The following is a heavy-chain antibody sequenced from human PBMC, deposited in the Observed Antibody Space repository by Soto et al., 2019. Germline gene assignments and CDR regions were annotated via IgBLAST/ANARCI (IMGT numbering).Heavy chain of an antibody. CDR3: SGGNFVDTAIDY. D-gene: IGHD5-18*01. Sequence: QVQLQESGPGLVKPSQTLSLTCTVSGGSISSGGYYWSWIRQHPGKGLEWIGYIYYSGSTYYNPSLNSRVTISVDTSKNQFSLKLSSVTAAYTAVYYCSGGNFVDTAIDYWGQGTLVTVSS. CDR1: GGSISSGGYY. CDR2: IYYSGST. J-gene: IGHJ4*02. V-gene: IGHV4-31*03.